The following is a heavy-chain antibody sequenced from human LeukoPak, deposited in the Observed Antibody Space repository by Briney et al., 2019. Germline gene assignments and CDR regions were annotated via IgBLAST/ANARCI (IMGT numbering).Heavy chain of an antibody. CDR1: GYTFTGYY. D-gene: IGHD2-15*01. Sequence: GASVKVSCKASGYTFTGYYMHWVRQAPGQGLEWMGWINPNSGGTNYAQKFQGWVTMTRDTSISTAYMELSRLRSDDTAVYYCAREAWSGYCSGGRCYSCGMDVWGKGTTVTVSS. CDR3: AREAWSGYCSGGRCYSCGMDV. CDR2: INPNSGGT. J-gene: IGHJ6*04. V-gene: IGHV1-2*04.